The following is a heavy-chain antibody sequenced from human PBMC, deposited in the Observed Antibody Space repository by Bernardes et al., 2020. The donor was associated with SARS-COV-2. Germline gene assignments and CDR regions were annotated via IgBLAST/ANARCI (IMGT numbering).Heavy chain of an antibody. CDR2: IVQDGTEK. V-gene: IGHV3-7*01. Sequence: GGSLILYCAASGFTISSYWMTWVRQAPGKGLEWVASIVQDGTEKYYVDSVKGRFTISRDNAKNSLSLQMNSLRAEDTAVYYCARDHRSTLDYWGQGTLVTVSS. J-gene: IGHJ4*02. CDR3: ARDHRSTLDY. D-gene: IGHD2-2*03. CDR1: GFTISSYW.